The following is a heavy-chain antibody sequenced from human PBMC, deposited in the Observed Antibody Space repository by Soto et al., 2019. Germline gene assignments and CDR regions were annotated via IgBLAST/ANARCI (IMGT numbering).Heavy chain of an antibody. CDR3: ARVGDFWSGSYYYYYGMDV. J-gene: IGHJ6*02. D-gene: IGHD3-3*01. CDR1: GGTFSSYA. V-gene: IGHV1-69*13. Sequence: SVKVSCKASGGTFSSYAISWVRQAPGQGLEWMGGIIPIFGTANYAQKFQGRVTITADESTSTAYMELSSLRSEDTAVYYCARVGDFWSGSYYYYYGMDVWGQGTTVTVSS. CDR2: IIPIFGTA.